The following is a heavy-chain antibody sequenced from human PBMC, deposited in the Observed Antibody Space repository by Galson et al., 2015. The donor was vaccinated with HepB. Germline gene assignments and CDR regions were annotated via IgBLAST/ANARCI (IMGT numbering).Heavy chain of an antibody. J-gene: IGHJ5*02. CDR3: ARAHPGINWFDP. D-gene: IGHD1-14*01. CDR1: GGSISSGSYY. Sequence: TLSLTCTVSGGSISSGSYYWSWIRQPAGKGLEWIGRIYTSGSTNYNPSLKSRVTISVDTSKNQFSLKLSSVTAADTAVYYCARAHPGINWFDPWGLGTLVTVSS. V-gene: IGHV4-61*02. CDR2: IYTSGST.